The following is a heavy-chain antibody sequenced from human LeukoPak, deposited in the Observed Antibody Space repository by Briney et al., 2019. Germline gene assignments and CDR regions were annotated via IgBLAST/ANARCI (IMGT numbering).Heavy chain of an antibody. D-gene: IGHD2-21*02. CDR2: INPNSGAT. Sequence: ASVKVSCKASGYTFIGYHIHWVRQAPGQGLEWMGWINPNSGATDYAQKFQGRVTMTRDTSISTTYMELSKLNSDDTAVYYCARSRVTTIPNFDYWGQGTLVTASS. J-gene: IGHJ4*02. CDR1: GYTFIGYH. V-gene: IGHV1-2*02. CDR3: ARSRVTTIPNFDY.